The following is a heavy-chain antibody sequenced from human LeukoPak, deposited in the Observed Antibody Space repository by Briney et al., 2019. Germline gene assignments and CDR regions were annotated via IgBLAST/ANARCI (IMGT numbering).Heavy chain of an antibody. CDR1: GFTFSSYG. J-gene: IGHJ4*02. CDR3: AKVPYYYGSGSYFSY. CDR2: ISGSGGST. V-gene: IGHV3-23*01. D-gene: IGHD3-10*01. Sequence: GGSLRLSCAASGFTFSSYGMSWVRQAAGKGLESVSAISGSGGSTYYADSVKGRFTISRDNSKNTLYLQMNSLRAEDTAVYYCAKVPYYYGSGSYFSYWGQGTLVTVSS.